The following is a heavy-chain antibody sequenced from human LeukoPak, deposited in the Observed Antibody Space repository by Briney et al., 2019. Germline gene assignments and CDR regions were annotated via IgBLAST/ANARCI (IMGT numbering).Heavy chain of an antibody. Sequence: ASVKVSCKASGGTFSSYAISWVRQAPGQGLEWMGGIIPIFGTANYAQKFQGRVTITADESTSTAYMVLSSLRSEDTAVYYCARVGRVVGQPVFDYWGQGTLVTVSS. CDR1: GGTFSSYA. D-gene: IGHD2-15*01. CDR2: IIPIFGTA. CDR3: ARVGRVVGQPVFDY. V-gene: IGHV1-69*13. J-gene: IGHJ4*02.